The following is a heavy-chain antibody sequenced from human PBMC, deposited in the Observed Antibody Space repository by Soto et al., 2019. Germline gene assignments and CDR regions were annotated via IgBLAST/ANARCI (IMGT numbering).Heavy chain of an antibody. CDR1: GYTFTGYY. D-gene: IGHD1-7*01. Sequence: ASVKVSCKASGYTFTGYYMHWVRQAPGQGLEWMGWINPNSGGTNYAQKFQGRVTMTRDTSISTAYMELSRLRSDDTAVYYCARDALPGTTRSGRAWFDPWGQGTQVTVSS. CDR3: ARDALPGTTRSGRAWFDP. J-gene: IGHJ5*02. CDR2: INPNSGGT. V-gene: IGHV1-2*02.